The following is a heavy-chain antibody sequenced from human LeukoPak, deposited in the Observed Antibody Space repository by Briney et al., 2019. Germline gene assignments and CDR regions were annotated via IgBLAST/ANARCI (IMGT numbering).Heavy chain of an antibody. CDR2: INPSGGST. Sequence: ASVKVSCKASGYTFTSYYMHWVRQAPGQGLEWMEIINPSGGSTSYAQKFQGRVTMTRDTSASTVYMELSSLRSEDTAVYYCARGVSPSIAARPVNYFDYWGQGTLVTVSS. V-gene: IGHV1-46*01. J-gene: IGHJ4*02. CDR1: GYTFTSYY. CDR3: ARGVSPSIAARPVNYFDY. D-gene: IGHD6-6*01.